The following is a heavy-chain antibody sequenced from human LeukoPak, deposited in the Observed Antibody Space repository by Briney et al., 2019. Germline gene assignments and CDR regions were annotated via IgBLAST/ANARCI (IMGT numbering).Heavy chain of an antibody. V-gene: IGHV1-2*02. CDR1: GYTFTAYY. CDR3: ARGPWLVANWFDP. Sequence: SVKVSCKASGYTFTAYYMHWVRQAPGQGLKWMGWINPNSGGTNYAQKFQGRVTMPRDTSISTAYMELSRLRSDDTAVYYCARGPWLVANWFDPWGQGTLVTVSS. J-gene: IGHJ5*02. CDR2: INPNSGGT. D-gene: IGHD6-19*01.